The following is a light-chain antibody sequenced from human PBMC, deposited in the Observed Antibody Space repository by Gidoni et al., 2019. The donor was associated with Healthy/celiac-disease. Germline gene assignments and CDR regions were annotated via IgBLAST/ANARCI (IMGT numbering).Light chain of an antibody. V-gene: IGKV3-20*01. Sequence: EIVLTQSPGTLSLSPGARATLSCRASQSVSSSYLAWYQQKPGQAPRLLIYGASSRATGIPDRFSGSGSGTYFTLTISRLEPEDFAVYYCQQYGSSPLFGQXTKVEIK. CDR3: QQYGSSPL. CDR1: QSVSSSY. J-gene: IGKJ1*01. CDR2: GAS.